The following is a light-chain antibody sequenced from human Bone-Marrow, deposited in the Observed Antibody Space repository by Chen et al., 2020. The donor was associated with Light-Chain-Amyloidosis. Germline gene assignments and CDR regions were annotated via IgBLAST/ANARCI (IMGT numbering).Light chain of an antibody. CDR2: DNN. J-gene: IGLJ3*02. CDR3: GTWDSSLSAV. CDR1: STNIGNNY. V-gene: IGLV1-51*01. Sequence: QSVLTQPPSVSAAPGQKVTFSGSGSSTNIGNNYVSWYQQLPGTAPKLLIYDNNKRPSGIPDRFSGSKSGTSATLGITGLQTGDEADYYCGTWDSSLSAVFGGGTKLTVL.